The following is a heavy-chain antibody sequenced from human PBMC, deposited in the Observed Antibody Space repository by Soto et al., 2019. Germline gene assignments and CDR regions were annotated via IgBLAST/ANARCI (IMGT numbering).Heavy chain of an antibody. Sequence: QVQLVQSGSEVKKPGSSVKVSCKTSGGTLSSFAISWVRQAPGQGLGWVGTFIPVVGMAKYGQNFQGRVTITAEQSTKTLFMELTSLRFEDTAMYYCAKGHDNYFYYGMDVWGQGTTVTVSS. CDR1: GGTLSSFA. CDR2: FIPVVGMA. V-gene: IGHV1-69*04. J-gene: IGHJ6*02. D-gene: IGHD1-1*01. CDR3: AKGHDNYFYYGMDV.